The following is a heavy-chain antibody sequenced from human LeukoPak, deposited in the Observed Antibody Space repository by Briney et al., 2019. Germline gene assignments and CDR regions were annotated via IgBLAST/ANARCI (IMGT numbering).Heavy chain of an antibody. CDR2: INAGNENT. Sequence: ASVNVSCKASGYTFSRYGMHWVRQAPGQRFEWMGWINAGNENTKYSQKFQGRVSITRDTSASTAYMELSSLTSEDTAVYYCARDLYGDYFDYWGQGTLVTVSS. CDR1: GYTFSRYG. D-gene: IGHD3-16*01. V-gene: IGHV1-3*01. CDR3: ARDLYGDYFDY. J-gene: IGHJ4*02.